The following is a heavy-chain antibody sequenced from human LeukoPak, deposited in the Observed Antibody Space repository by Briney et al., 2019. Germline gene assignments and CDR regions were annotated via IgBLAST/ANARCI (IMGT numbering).Heavy chain of an antibody. Sequence: ASVKVSCKASGYTFTSYAISWVRQAPGQGLEWMGWISAYNGNTNYAQKLQGRVTMTTDTSTSTAYMELRSLRSDDTAVYYCARDGNTYYYGSGSYPAVWGQGTLVTVSS. CDR2: ISAYNGNT. CDR3: ARDGNTYYYGSGSYPAV. CDR1: GYTFTSYA. J-gene: IGHJ4*02. V-gene: IGHV1-18*01. D-gene: IGHD3-10*01.